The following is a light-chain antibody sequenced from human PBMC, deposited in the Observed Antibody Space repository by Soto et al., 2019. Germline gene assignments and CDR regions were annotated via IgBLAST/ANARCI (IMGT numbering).Light chain of an antibody. V-gene: IGKV3-20*01. CDR2: GAS. J-gene: IGKJ1*01. CDR1: QTVTSNY. CDR3: QQYGSSPGP. Sequence: EIVLTQSPGTLSSSPGERATLSCRASQTVTSNYLAWYQQKPGQAPRLLFFGASIRATGLPDRFSGGGSGTDFTLNIRRLEPEDFAVYYCQQYGSSPGPFGQGTKVEVQ.